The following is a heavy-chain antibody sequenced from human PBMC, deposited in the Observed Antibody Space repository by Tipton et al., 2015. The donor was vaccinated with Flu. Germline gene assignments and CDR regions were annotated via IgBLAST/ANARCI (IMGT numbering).Heavy chain of an antibody. CDR2: IIPISTTT. V-gene: IGHV1-69*18. Sequence: QVQLVQSGAEVKKPGSSVKVSCRASGGTFSGYSISWVRQAPGEGLQWMGRIIPISTTTNYAQKFQGRVTIMADDSRSTVYMELNSLRFDDTAVYYCVRHETYSDLLAGPFDYWGQGALVTVSS. D-gene: IGHD3-9*01. J-gene: IGHJ4*02. CDR1: GGTFSGYS. CDR3: VRHETYSDLLAGPFDY.